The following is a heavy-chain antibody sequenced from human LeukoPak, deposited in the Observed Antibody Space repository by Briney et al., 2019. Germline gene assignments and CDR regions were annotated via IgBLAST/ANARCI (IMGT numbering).Heavy chain of an antibody. Sequence: GTSLRLSCGVSGFSIGNHGMHWIRQAPDKGLEWVAMISHDGGAKYYGDSVKGRLTISRDNSDNTLYLQMNSLRVEDMAVYYCARDWGSSGWYNWFDPWGQGILVTVSS. J-gene: IGHJ5*02. CDR1: GFSIGNHG. CDR2: ISHDGGAK. V-gene: IGHV3-30*03. CDR3: ARDWGSSGWYNWFDP. D-gene: IGHD3-16*01.